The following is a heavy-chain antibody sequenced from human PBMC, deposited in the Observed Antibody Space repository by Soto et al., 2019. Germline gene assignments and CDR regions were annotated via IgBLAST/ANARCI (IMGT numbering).Heavy chain of an antibody. J-gene: IGHJ5*01. V-gene: IGHV4-30-4*01. CDR3: ARGRYCLTGRCFPNWFDS. Sequence: QVQLLESGPGLVKLSQTLSLTCSVSGDSISNLDYFWAWIRQPPGQALEYIGYIYKSATTYYNPSFDSRVAISLDTSKSQFSLNVTSVTAADPAVYFCARGRYCLTGRCFPNWFDSWGQGALVTVSS. CDR2: IYKSATT. D-gene: IGHD7-27*01. CDR1: GDSISNLDYF.